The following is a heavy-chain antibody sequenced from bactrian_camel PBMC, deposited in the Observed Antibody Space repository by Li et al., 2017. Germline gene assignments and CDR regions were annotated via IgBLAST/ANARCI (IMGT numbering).Heavy chain of an antibody. D-gene: IGHD2*01. CDR2: IHTNGDT. V-gene: IGHV3S9*01. J-gene: IGHJ6*01. Sequence: QLVESGGGSVQAGGSLRLSCAASGDTDSRFCMGWFRQVPGKEREGVAGIHTNGDTMYTDSVTGRFTISRNLGRNQLYLQMNSLKPEDTAMYYCAASTIGPCSSALVRSDFDYWGQGTQVTVS. CDR1: GDTDSRFC. CDR3: AASTIGPCSSALVRSDFDY.